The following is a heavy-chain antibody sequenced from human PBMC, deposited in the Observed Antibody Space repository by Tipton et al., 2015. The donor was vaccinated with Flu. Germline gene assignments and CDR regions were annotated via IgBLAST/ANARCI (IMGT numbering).Heavy chain of an antibody. CDR3: AGRDYSNYVSEPKNWFDP. D-gene: IGHD4-11*01. CDR2: VRQAGGT. CDR1: GDSIGSPYF. Sequence: TLFLTCSVSGDSIGSPYFWGWIRQPPGKGLEWIGNVRQAGGTYYNPSLRSRVTISLDRPKNQFSLRLTSVTAADTAVYYCAGRDYSNYVSEPKNWFDPWGQGTLVTVSS. V-gene: IGHV4-38-2*01. J-gene: IGHJ5*02.